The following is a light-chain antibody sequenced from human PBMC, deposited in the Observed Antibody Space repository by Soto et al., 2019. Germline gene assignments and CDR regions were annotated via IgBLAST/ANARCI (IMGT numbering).Light chain of an antibody. V-gene: IGLV1-40*01. Sequence: QTVVTQPPSVSGAPGQRVTISCTGNSSNLGAGYDVHWYQQLPGAAPKLVIFGNRNRPSGVPERFSGSKSGTSASLAITGLQAEDEADYYCQAYDYSLTASAFGGGTKLTVL. J-gene: IGLJ3*02. CDR1: SSNLGAGYD. CDR3: QAYDYSLTASA. CDR2: GNR.